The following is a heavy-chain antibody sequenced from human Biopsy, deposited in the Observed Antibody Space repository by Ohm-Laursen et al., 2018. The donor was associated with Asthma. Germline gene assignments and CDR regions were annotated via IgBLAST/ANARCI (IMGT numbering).Heavy chain of an antibody. CDR3: ASDFPKDYVRYNFQF. CDR1: GYSLTDLS. V-gene: IGHV1-24*01. CDR2: HDHEEGGT. D-gene: IGHD4-17*01. Sequence: ASVKVSCKISGYSLTDLSMHWVRQAPGQGPEWMGGHDHEEGGTVNARRFQGRVTMTEDTSTDTAYMGLSSLSSDDTAVYYCASDFPKDYVRYNFQFWGQGTLVTVSS. J-gene: IGHJ4*02.